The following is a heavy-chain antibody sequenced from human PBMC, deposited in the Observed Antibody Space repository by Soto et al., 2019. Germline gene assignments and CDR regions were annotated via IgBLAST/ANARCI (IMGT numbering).Heavy chain of an antibody. J-gene: IGHJ4*02. CDR1: GFTFSGYA. V-gene: IGHV3-30-3*01. D-gene: IGHD4-4*01. Sequence: QVQLVESGGGVVQPGKSLRLSCVGSGFTFSGYAMHWIRQAPGKAPEWVALISSDGSSTLYADSVRGRFTISRDKSRDTLYLQLNSVRPDDTAVFSCARGAYRYFDYWGQGTLVTVSS. CDR2: ISSDGSST. CDR3: ARGAYRYFDY.